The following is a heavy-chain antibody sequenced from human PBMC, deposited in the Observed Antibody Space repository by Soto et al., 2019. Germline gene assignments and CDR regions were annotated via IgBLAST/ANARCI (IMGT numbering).Heavy chain of an antibody. CDR1: GFTFSTYG. Sequence: EVQLLESGGGLVQPGGSLRLSCAASGFTFSTYGMSWVRQAPGKGLEWVSIISGSGGSTYYADTVKGRFTISRDNSKNTLYLQMNSPRAEDTAVYYCAKDPATIAVAGTFDYWGQGTVVIVSS. J-gene: IGHJ4*02. CDR3: AKDPATIAVAGTFDY. V-gene: IGHV3-23*01. CDR2: ISGSGGST. D-gene: IGHD6-19*01.